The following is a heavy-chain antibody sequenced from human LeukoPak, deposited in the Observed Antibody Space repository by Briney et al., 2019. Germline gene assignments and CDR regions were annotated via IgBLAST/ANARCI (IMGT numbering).Heavy chain of an antibody. CDR1: GFTFSSYA. V-gene: IGHV3-23*01. Sequence: GGSLRLSCAASGFTFSSYAMSWVRQAPGKGLEWVSAISGSGGSTYYADSVKGRFTISRDNSKNTLYLQMNSLRAEDTAVYYCAKGSGYSSSWYRSYYYYMDVWGKGTTVTVFS. CDR3: AKGSGYSSSWYRSYYYYMDV. CDR2: ISGSGGST. J-gene: IGHJ6*03. D-gene: IGHD6-13*01.